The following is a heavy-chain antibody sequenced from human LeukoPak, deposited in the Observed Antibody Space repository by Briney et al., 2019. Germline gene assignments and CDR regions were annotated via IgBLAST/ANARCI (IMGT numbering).Heavy chain of an antibody. J-gene: IGHJ3*02. CDR3: ARAPYYYDTNDAFDI. CDR2: ISGSGGNT. CDR1: GFTFSSYV. V-gene: IGHV3-23*01. D-gene: IGHD3-22*01. Sequence: GGSLRLSCAASGFTFSSYVMSWVRQAPGKGLEWVSDISGSGGNTDYADSVKGRFTISRDNSKNTLYLQMNSLRAEDTAVYYCARAPYYYDTNDAFDIWGQGTMVTVSS.